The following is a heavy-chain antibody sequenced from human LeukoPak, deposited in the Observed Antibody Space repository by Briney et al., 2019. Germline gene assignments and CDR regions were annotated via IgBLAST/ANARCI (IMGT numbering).Heavy chain of an antibody. Sequence: GGSLRLSCAASGFTFSSYGMHWVRQAPGKGLEWVAFIRYDGSNKYYADSVKGRFTISRDNSKNTLYLQMNSLRAEDTAVYYCAKDLKVYYDFWSGYYSPDYWGQGTLVTVSS. CDR2: IRYDGSNK. V-gene: IGHV3-30*02. J-gene: IGHJ4*02. D-gene: IGHD3-3*01. CDR3: AKDLKVYYDFWSGYYSPDY. CDR1: GFTFSSYG.